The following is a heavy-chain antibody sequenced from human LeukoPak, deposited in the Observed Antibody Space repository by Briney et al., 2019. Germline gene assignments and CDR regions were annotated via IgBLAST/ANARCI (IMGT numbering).Heavy chain of an antibody. CDR2: MNPNSGNT. J-gene: IGHJ4*02. CDR1: GYTFTSYD. CDR3: ARAWPMRKSLVLGLY. D-gene: IGHD6-13*01. V-gene: IGHV1-8*01. Sequence: ASVKVSCKASGYTFTSYDINWVRQATGQGLEWMGWMNPNSGNTGYAQKFQGRVTMTRNTSISTAYMELRSLRSEDTAVYYCARAWPMRKSLVLGLYWGQGTLVTVSS.